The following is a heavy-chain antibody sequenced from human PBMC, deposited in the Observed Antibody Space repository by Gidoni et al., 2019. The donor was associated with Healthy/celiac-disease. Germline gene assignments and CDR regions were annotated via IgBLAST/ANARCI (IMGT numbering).Heavy chain of an antibody. D-gene: IGHD2-8*01. CDR1: GFTFSSYA. CDR2: ISGSGGST. J-gene: IGHJ4*02. CDR3: ANNGGWTDY. Sequence: GFTFSSYAMSWVRQAPGKGLEWVSAISGSGGSTYYADSVKGRFTISRDNSKNTLYLQMNSLRAEDTAVYYCANNGGWTDYWGLGTLVTVSS. V-gene: IGHV3-23*01.